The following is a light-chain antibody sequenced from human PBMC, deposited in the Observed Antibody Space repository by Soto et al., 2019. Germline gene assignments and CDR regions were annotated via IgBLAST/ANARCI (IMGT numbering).Light chain of an antibody. CDR3: ATWDDSLNGRAV. Sequence: QSVLTQPPSASATPGQRVTISCSGTSSNIGGHAENWYQQLPGTAPRLLIYDNYQRPSGVPDRFSGSKSGTSASLAISGLQSEDEADYYCATWDDSLNGRAVFGGGTKVTVL. CDR2: DNY. V-gene: IGLV1-44*01. J-gene: IGLJ3*02. CDR1: SSNIGGHA.